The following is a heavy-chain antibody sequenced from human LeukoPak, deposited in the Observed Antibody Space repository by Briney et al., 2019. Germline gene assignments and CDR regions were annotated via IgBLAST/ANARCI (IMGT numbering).Heavy chain of an antibody. D-gene: IGHD2-2*03. Sequence: SESLSLACTLDASSISSGYYWGWIRQPPGKGLEWIGSIYHSGSTYYNPSLKTRVTISVDTSKNQFSLKLSSVTAADTAVYYCARLDIGNWFDPWGQGTLVTVSS. J-gene: IGHJ5*02. CDR1: ASSISSGYY. CDR2: IYHSGST. V-gene: IGHV4-38-2*02. CDR3: ARLDIGNWFDP.